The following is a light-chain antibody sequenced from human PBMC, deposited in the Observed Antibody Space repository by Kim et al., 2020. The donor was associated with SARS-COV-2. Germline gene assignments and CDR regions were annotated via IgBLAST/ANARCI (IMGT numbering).Light chain of an antibody. CDR1: HTISNW. CDR2: KAS. CDR3: QHSYSSSPYT. J-gene: IGKJ2*01. V-gene: IGKV1-5*03. Sequence: ASEGDRVTITCRAGHTISNWLAWNQQKPGKAPKLLIYKASSLESGVPSRFSGSRSGTEFTLTISNLQPDDFASYYCQHSYSSSPYTFGQGTKLEI.